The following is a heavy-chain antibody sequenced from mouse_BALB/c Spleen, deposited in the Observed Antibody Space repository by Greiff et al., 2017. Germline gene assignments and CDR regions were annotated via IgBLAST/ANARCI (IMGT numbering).Heavy chain of an antibody. Sequence: VQLQQSGPGLVKPSQSLSLTCTVTGYSITSDYAWNWIRQFPGNKLEWMGYISYSGSTSYNPSLKSRISITRDTSKNQFFLQLNSVTTEDTATYYCAKYWSYYAMDYGGQGTPVTVSS. D-gene: IGHD2-10*02. CDR3: AKYWSYYAMDY. CDR1: GYSITSDYA. J-gene: IGHJ4*01. V-gene: IGHV3-2*02. CDR2: ISYSGST.